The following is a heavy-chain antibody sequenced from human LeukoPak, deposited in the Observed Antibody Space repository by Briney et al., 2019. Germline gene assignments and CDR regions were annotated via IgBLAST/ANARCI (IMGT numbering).Heavy chain of an antibody. V-gene: IGHV3-20*04. J-gene: IGHJ5*02. CDR3: AREVGIPAAPDS. Sequence: GASLRLSCAASGFKFDDYGMSWVRHVPGKGLEWVSGINRHGGTIAYADSVKGRFTVSRDNAKNSLYLQMDSLRAEDTALYYCAREVGIPAAPDSWGQGTLVTVSS. D-gene: IGHD2-2*01. CDR1: GFKFDDYG. CDR2: INRHGGTI.